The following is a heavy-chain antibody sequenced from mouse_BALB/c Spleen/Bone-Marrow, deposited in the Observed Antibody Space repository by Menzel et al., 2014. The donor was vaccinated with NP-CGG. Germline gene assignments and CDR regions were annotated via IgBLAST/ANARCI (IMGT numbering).Heavy chain of an antibody. D-gene: IGHD1-1*02. V-gene: IGHV4-1*02. CDR2: INPDSSTI. CDR3: ARRGGWFAY. Sequence: EVKLMESGGGLVQPGGSLKLSCAASGFDFSRYWMSWVRQAPGKGLEWIGEINPDSSTINYTPSLKDKFIISRDNAKNTLYLQMSKVRSEDTALYYCARRGGWFAYWGQGTLVTVS. J-gene: IGHJ3*01. CDR1: GFDFSRYW.